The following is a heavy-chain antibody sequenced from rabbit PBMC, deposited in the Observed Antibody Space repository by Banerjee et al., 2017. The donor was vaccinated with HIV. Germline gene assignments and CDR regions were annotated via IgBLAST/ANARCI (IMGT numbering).Heavy chain of an antibody. D-gene: IGHD8-1*01. CDR2: INTSSGNT. CDR1: GFDLSNSYY. CDR3: ARDLGGSSDL. Sequence: QSLEESGGDLVKPGASLTLTCTASGFDLSNSYYMCWVRQAPGKGLEWIACINTSSGNTVYASWAKGRFTISKTSSTTVTLQMTSLTAADTATYFCARDLGGSSDLWGPGTLVTVS. V-gene: IGHV1S40*01. J-gene: IGHJ4*01.